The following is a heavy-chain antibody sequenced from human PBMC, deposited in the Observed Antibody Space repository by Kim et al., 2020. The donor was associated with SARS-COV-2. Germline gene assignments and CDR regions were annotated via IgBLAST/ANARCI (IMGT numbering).Heavy chain of an antibody. Sequence: GESLKISCKGSGYSFTSYWIGWVRQMPGKGLEWMGIIYPGDSDTRYSPSFQGQVTISADKSISTAYLQWSSLKASDTAMYYCARRSYCSGGSCYRGYYFDYWGQGTLVTVSS. CDR3: ARRSYCSGGSCYRGYYFDY. J-gene: IGHJ4*02. D-gene: IGHD2-15*01. CDR2: IYPGDSDT. CDR1: GYSFTSYW. V-gene: IGHV5-51*01.